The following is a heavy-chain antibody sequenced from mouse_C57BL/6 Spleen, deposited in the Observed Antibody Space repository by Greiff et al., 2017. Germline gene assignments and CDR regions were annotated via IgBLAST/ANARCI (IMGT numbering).Heavy chain of an antibody. CDR3: ARHEESFYGNYEVWFAY. J-gene: IGHJ3*01. V-gene: IGHV1-62-2*01. CDR1: GYTFTEYT. CDR2: FYPGSGSI. Sequence: QVQLKQSGAELVKPGASVKLSCKASGYTFTEYTIHWVKQRSGQGLEWIGWFYPGSGSIKYNEKFKDKATLTADKSSSTVYMELSRLTSEDSAVYFCARHEESFYGNYEVWFAYWGQGTLVTVSA. D-gene: IGHD2-1*01.